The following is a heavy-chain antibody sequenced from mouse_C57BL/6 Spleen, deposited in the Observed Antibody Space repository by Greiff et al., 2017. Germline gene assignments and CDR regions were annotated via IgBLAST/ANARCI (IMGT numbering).Heavy chain of an antibody. Sequence: VQLQQPGAELVKPGASVKLSCKASGYTFTSYWMQWVKQRPGQGLEWIGEIDPSDSYTNYKQKFKGKATLTVDTSSSTAYMQLSSLTSEDSAVYYCARRGTMVRYYAMDYWGQGTSVTVSS. CDR1: GYTFTSYW. V-gene: IGHV1-50*01. CDR3: ARRGTMVRYYAMDY. D-gene: IGHD2-2*01. CDR2: IDPSDSYT. J-gene: IGHJ4*01.